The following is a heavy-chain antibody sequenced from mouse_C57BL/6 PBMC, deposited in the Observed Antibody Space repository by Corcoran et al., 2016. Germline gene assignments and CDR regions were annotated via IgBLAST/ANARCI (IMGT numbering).Heavy chain of an antibody. CDR2: IYPGSGNT. V-gene: IGHV1-84*01. CDR1: GYTFTDYY. Sequence: QIQLQQSGPELVKPGASVKISCKASGYTFTDYYINWVKQRPGQGLEWIGWIYPGSGNTKYNEKFKGKATSTVDTSSSTAYMQLSSLTSEDSAVYFCARQQIYYGNPYAMDYWGQGTSVTVSS. J-gene: IGHJ4*01. D-gene: IGHD2-1*01. CDR3: ARQQIYYGNPYAMDY.